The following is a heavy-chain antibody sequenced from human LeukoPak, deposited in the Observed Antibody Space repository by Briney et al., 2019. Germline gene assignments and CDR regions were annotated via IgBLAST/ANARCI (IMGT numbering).Heavy chain of an antibody. CDR1: GGSISSYY. Sequence: SETLSLTCTVSGGSISSYYWSWIRQPPGKGLEWIGYIYYSGSTNYNPSLKSRVTISVDTSKNQFSLKVSSVTAADMAVYYCARDRSSGYYSDAFDIWGQGTMVTVSS. CDR2: IYYSGST. V-gene: IGHV4-59*01. D-gene: IGHD3-22*01. J-gene: IGHJ3*02. CDR3: ARDRSSGYYSDAFDI.